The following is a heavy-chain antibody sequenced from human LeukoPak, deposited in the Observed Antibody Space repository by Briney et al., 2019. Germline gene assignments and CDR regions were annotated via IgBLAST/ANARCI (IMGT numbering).Heavy chain of an antibody. CDR2: ISSSSSYI. CDR1: GFTFSSYS. V-gene: IGHV3-21*01. J-gene: IGHJ4*02. CDR3: ARVWGYSYGFDY. Sequence: GGSLRLSCAASGFTFSSYSMNWVRQAPGKGLEWVSSISSSSSYIYYADSVKGRFTISRDNAKNSLYLQMNSLRAEDTAVYYCARVWGYSYGFDYWGQGTLVTVSS. D-gene: IGHD5-18*01.